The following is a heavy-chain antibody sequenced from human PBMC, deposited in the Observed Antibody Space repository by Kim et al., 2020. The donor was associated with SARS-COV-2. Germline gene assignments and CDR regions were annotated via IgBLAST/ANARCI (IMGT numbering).Heavy chain of an antibody. V-gene: IGHV4-59*01. CDR3: ARMYDYAPY. CDR2: SGNT. Sequence: SGNTNYNPSLKRRVTMSLDTSKNQFSLKLRSVTAADTAVYYCARMYDYAPYWGQGALVTVSS. D-gene: IGHD2-2*01. J-gene: IGHJ4*02.